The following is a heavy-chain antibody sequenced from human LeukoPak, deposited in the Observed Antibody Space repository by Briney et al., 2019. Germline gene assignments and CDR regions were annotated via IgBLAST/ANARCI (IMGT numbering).Heavy chain of an antibody. CDR3: ARPDGFYDSSGYYYYYGMDV. CDR1: GGTFSRYA. CDR2: IIPILGIA. D-gene: IGHD3-22*01. Sequence: GSSVKVSCKASGGTFSRYAISWVRQAPGQGLEWMGRIIPILGIANYAQKFQGRVTITADKSTSTAYMELSSLRSEDTAVYYCARPDGFYDSSGYYYYYGMDVWGQGTTVTVSS. V-gene: IGHV1-69*04. J-gene: IGHJ6*02.